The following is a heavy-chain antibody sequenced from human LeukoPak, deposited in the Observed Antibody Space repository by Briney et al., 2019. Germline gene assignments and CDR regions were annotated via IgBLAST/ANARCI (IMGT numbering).Heavy chain of an antibody. CDR2: VKQDGSEK. Sequence: GGSLGLSCAASGFTFSSFWMIWVRQAPGKGLEWVANVKQDGSEKYYVDSVKGRFTVSRDNAKNSLYLQMNSLRVEDTAVYYCARGRGSDYWGQGTLVTVSS. J-gene: IGHJ4*02. V-gene: IGHV3-7*01. D-gene: IGHD2-15*01. CDR1: GFTFSSFW. CDR3: ARGRGSDY.